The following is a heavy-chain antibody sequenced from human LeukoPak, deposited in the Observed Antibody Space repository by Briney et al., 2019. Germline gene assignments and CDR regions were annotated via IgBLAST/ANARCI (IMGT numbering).Heavy chain of an antibody. CDR1: GYTFTSYW. J-gene: IGHJ4*02. V-gene: IGHV5-51*01. CDR2: IYPGDSDT. Sequence: GESLKISCKGSGYTFTSYWIGLVRQMPGEGLELMGIIYPGDSDTRYSPSFQGLVTISADDSITTAYLQWSSLKASDTALYCCARNYGRNYSTSSSPFDYWGQGTLVTVSS. CDR3: ARNYGRNYSTSSSPFDY. D-gene: IGHD2/OR15-2a*01.